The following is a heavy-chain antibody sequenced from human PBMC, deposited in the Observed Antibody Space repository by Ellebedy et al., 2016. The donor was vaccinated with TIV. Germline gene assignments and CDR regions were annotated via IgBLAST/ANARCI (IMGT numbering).Heavy chain of an antibody. V-gene: IGHV3-30-3*01. J-gene: IGHJ2*01. D-gene: IGHD3-22*01. CDR2: ISYDGSNK. CDR1: GFTFSSYA. CDR3: ARDPDYYESSGFGWYFDL. Sequence: GESLKISCAASGFTFSSYAMHWVRQAPGKGLERVAVISYDGSNKYYADSVKGRFTISRDNSKNTLYLQMNSLRAEDTAVYYCARDPDYYESSGFGWYFDLWGRGTLVTVSS.